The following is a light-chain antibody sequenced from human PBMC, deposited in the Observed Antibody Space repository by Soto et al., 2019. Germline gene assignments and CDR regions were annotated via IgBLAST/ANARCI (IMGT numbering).Light chain of an antibody. J-gene: IGLJ1*01. V-gene: IGLV2-14*01. CDR2: EVD. CDR3: KSYAVGSTYV. Sequence: QSALTQPASVSGSPGQSITISCTGTGSDIGYFNYVSRYQQQPGKAPKLMIYEVDNRPSGVSIRFSGSKSGSTASLTVSGLQAEDEADYYCKSYAVGSTYVFGTGTKVTVL. CDR1: GSDIGYFNY.